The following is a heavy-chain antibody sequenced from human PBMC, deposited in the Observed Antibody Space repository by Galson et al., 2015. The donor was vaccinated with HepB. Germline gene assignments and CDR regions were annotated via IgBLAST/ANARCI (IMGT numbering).Heavy chain of an antibody. CDR2: IYWDDDK. D-gene: IGHD1-7*01. CDR3: AHRLGTTGELLDY. Sequence: VKPTQTLTLTCTFSGFSLSTNGVGVGWIRQPPGQALEWLALIYWDDDKRYSPSLKNRLTITKDSSKNQVVLILTNVDPVDTATYYCAHRLGTTGELLDYWGQGTLVTVSS. J-gene: IGHJ4*02. CDR1: GFSLSTNGVG. V-gene: IGHV2-5*02.